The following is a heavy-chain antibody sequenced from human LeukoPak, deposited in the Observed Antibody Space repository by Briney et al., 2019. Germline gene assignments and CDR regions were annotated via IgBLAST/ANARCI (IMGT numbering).Heavy chain of an antibody. CDR2: ISGSGGST. J-gene: IGHJ4*02. Sequence: PGGSLRLSCAASGFTFSSYAMSWVRQAPGKGLEWVSAISGSGGSTYYADSVKGRFTVSRDNSKNTLYLQMNSLRAEDTAVYYCAKGSDSSGLYPFDYWGQGTLVTVSS. V-gene: IGHV3-23*01. CDR3: AKGSDSSGLYPFDY. D-gene: IGHD3-22*01. CDR1: GFTFSSYA.